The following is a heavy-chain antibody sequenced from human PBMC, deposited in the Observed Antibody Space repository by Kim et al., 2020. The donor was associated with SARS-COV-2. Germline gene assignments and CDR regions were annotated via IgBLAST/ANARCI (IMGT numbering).Heavy chain of an antibody. CDR1: GFTFTNTW. CDR3: NTDISASDFDY. V-gene: IGHV3-15*01. Sequence: GGSLRLSCEASGFTFTNTWMSWVRQAPGKGLEWVGRIKSKTDGETADYAAPVKARFFISRDDSKNTLFLQMNSLKTEDTALYYCNTDISASDFDYWGQGT. CDR2: IKSKTDGETA. D-gene: IGHD6-25*01. J-gene: IGHJ4*02.